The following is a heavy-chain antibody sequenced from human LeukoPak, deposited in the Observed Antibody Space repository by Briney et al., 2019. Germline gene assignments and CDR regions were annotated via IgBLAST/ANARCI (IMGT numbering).Heavy chain of an antibody. CDR3: ARVSDISVAALFDY. V-gene: IGHV3-20*04. D-gene: IGHD6-19*01. Sequence: GGPLRLSCAASGFTFDDYGLSWVRQAPGKGLEWVSTINWNGGSTGYADSVKGRFTISRDNAKNSLYLQMNSLRAEDTALYYCARVSDISVAALFDYWGQGTLVTVSS. J-gene: IGHJ4*02. CDR1: GFTFDDYG. CDR2: INWNGGST.